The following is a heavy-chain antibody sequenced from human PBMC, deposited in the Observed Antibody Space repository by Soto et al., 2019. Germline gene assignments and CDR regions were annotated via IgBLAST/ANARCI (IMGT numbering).Heavy chain of an antibody. Sequence: QVQLQQWGAGLLKPSETLSLTCAVYGGSFSGYYWSWIRQPPGKGLEWIGENNHSGSTNYNPSLRSRVTISVDTSKNQFSLKLSSVTAADTAVYYCARSSSWYVYYGMDVWGQGTTVTVSS. CDR1: GGSFSGYY. V-gene: IGHV4-34*01. D-gene: IGHD6-13*01. CDR2: NNHSGST. J-gene: IGHJ6*02. CDR3: ARSSSWYVYYGMDV.